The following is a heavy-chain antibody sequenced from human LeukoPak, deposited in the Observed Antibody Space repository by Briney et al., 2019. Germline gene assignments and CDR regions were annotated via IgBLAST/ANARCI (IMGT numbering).Heavy chain of an antibody. Sequence: SETLSLTCAVYGGSFSGYYWSWIRQPPGKGLEWIGEINHSGSTNYNPSLKGRVTISVDTSKNQFSLKLNSVTAADTAVYYCARRTRRWLQLPEGPGAFDIWGQGTMVTVSS. CDR3: ARRTRRWLQLPEGPGAFDI. D-gene: IGHD5-24*01. CDR1: GGSFSGYY. V-gene: IGHV4-34*01. CDR2: INHSGST. J-gene: IGHJ3*02.